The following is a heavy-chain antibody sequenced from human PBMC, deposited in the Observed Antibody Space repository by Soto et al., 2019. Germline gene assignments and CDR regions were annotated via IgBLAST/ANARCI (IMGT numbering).Heavy chain of an antibody. J-gene: IGHJ5*02. CDR1: GYXFTSYG. CDR2: ISAYNGNT. D-gene: IGHD3-22*01. Sequence: QVQLVQSGAEVKXXXXXXXXSCKASGYXFTSYGISWVRQAPGQGLEXVGWISAYNGNTNYAQKLQGRVTMTTDTSTSTAYMELRSLRSDDTAVYYCARDPFSSGYSNWFDPWGQGTLVTVSS. CDR3: ARDPFSSGYSNWFDP. V-gene: IGHV1-18*01.